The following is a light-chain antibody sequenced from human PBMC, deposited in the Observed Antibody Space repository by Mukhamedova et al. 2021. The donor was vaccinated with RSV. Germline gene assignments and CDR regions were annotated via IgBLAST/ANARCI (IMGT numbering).Light chain of an antibody. CDR3: QPYDSSLSVV. CDR2: GNS. CDR1: SSNIGAGYD. J-gene: IGLJ2*01. V-gene: IGLV1-40*01. Sequence: VTISCTGSSSNIGAGYDVHWYQQLPGTAPKLLIYGNSNRPSGVPDRFSGSKSGTSASLAITGLQAEDEADYYCQPYDSSLSVVFG.